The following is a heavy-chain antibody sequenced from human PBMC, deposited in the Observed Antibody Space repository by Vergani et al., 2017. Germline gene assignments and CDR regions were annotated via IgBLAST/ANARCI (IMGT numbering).Heavy chain of an antibody. Sequence: QVQLQESGPGLVKPSETLSLTCTVSGGSISSHYWSWIRQPPGKGLEWIGYIYYSGSTNYNPSLKSRVTISVDTSKNQFSLKLSSVIAADTAVYYCARVSRDYVWGSYRWTTFDYWGQGTLVTVSS. J-gene: IGHJ4*02. CDR3: ARVSRDYVWGSYRWTTFDY. V-gene: IGHV4-59*11. CDR2: IYYSGST. D-gene: IGHD3-16*02. CDR1: GGSISSHY.